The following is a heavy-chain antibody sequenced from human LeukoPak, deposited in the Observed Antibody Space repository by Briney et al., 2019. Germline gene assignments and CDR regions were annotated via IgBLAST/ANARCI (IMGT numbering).Heavy chain of an antibody. CDR3: AKAREGTLYGADTLLYYPMDV. Sequence: QSGGSLRLSCAASGFTFDDYAMHWVRQAPGKGLEWVSGISWNSGSIGYADSVKGRFTISRDNVKNSLYLQMNSLRADDTAIYYCAKAREGTLYGADTLLYYPMDVWGQGTTVSVSS. D-gene: IGHD1-1*01. V-gene: IGHV3-9*01. J-gene: IGHJ6*02. CDR1: GFTFDDYA. CDR2: ISWNSGSI.